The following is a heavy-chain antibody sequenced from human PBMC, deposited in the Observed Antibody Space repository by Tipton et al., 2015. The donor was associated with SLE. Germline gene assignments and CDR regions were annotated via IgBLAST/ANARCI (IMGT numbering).Heavy chain of an antibody. J-gene: IGHJ5*02. D-gene: IGHD2-2*01. Sequence: SLRLSCAASGFPLNGSAVHWVRQASGKGLEWLGHIRVKANNYATAYAASVKGRFIISRDNAKNSLYLQMNSLRAEDTAVYYCAREKPVPAGLSDWFDPWGQGTLVTVSS. V-gene: IGHV3-73*01. CDR1: GFPLNGSA. CDR2: IRVKANNYAT. CDR3: AREKPVPAGLSDWFDP.